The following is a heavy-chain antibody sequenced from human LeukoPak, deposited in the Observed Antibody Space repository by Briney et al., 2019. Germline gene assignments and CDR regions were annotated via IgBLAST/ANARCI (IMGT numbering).Heavy chain of an antibody. CDR3: ARDYYDSSGYPYNWFDP. CDR1: GGSISSSSYY. J-gene: IGHJ5*02. CDR2: IYYSGST. V-gene: IGHV4-39*07. Sequence: SETLSLTCTVSGGSISSSSYYWGWIRQPPGKGLEWIGSIYYSGSTYYNPSLKSRVTISVDTSKNQFSLKLSSVTAADTAVYYCARDYYDSSGYPYNWFDPWGQGTLVTVSS. D-gene: IGHD3-22*01.